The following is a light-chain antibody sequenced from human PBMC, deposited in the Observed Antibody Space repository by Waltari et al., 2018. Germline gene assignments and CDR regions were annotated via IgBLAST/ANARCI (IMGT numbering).Light chain of an antibody. V-gene: IGKV1-39*01. CDR2: DAS. Sequence: TCRASRGIDAYLNWYQQQPGKAPKLLIYDASTLQRGVPTSFSGGGIGTDFTLTISDLQPDDFATYFCQQSYSAPFTFGRGTRLE. CDR1: RGIDAY. CDR3: QQSYSAPFT. J-gene: IGKJ5*01.